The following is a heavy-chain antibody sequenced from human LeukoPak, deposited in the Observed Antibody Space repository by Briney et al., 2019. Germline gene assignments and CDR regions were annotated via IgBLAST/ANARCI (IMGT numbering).Heavy chain of an antibody. CDR2: IKQDGSEK. D-gene: IGHD3-3*01. V-gene: IGHV3-7*01. J-gene: IGHJ4*02. Sequence: GSLRLSCAASGFTFSSYGMHWVRQAPGKGLEWVANIKQDGSEKYYVDSVKGRFTISRDNAKNSLYLQMNSLRAEDTAVYYCARDAVNYDFWSGYYVYYFDYWGQGTLVTVSS. CDR1: GFTFSSYG. CDR3: ARDAVNYDFWSGYYVYYFDY.